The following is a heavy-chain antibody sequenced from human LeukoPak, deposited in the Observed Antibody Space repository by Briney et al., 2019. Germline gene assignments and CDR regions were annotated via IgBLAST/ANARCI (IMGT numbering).Heavy chain of an antibody. V-gene: IGHV3-21*01. Sequence: PGGSLRLSCAASGFTFSSYSMNWVRQAPGKGLEWVSSISSSSSYIYYADSVKGRFTISRDNAKNSLYLQMNSLRAEDTAVYYCARDPSQQVRDYYDSSGYSDYWGQGTLVTVSS. D-gene: IGHD3-22*01. CDR2: ISSSSSYI. CDR3: ARDPSQQVRDYYDSSGYSDY. CDR1: GFTFSSYS. J-gene: IGHJ4*02.